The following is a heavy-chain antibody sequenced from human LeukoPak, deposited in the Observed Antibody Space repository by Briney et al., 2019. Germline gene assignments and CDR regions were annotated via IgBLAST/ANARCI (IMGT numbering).Heavy chain of an antibody. CDR2: ISAYNGNT. J-gene: IGHJ6*03. V-gene: IGHV1-18*01. D-gene: IGHD6-13*01. Sequence: ASVKVSCKASGYTFTSYGISWVRQAPGQGLEWMGWISAYNGNTNYAQKLQGRVTMTTDTSTSTAYMELSSLRSEDTAVYYCARVVVLTGYSSTWYSGYYYYMDVWGKGTTVTVSS. CDR3: ARVVVLTGYSSTWYSGYYYYMDV. CDR1: GYTFTSYG.